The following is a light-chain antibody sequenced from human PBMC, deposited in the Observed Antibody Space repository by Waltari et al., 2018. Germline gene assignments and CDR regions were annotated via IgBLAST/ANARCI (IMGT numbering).Light chain of an antibody. V-gene: IGLV3-10*01. CDR1: ELPRKY. Sequence: SYELTQPPSVSVSPGQTARITCSGHELPRKYAYWFQQNSGQAPRLVIYEDTKRPSGIPAGFSGSSSGTVATLTITGAQVDDEADYYCYSSDTTGLRVFGGGTTVVVL. J-gene: IGLJ1*01. CDR2: EDT. CDR3: YSSDTTGLRV.